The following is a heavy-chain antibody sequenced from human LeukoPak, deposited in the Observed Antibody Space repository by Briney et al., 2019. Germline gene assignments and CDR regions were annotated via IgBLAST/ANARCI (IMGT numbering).Heavy chain of an antibody. CDR1: GGTFSSYA. J-gene: IGHJ5*02. D-gene: IGHD1-1*01. Sequence: SVKVSCKASGGTFSSYAISWVRQAPGQGLEWMGGIIPIFGTANYAQKFQGRVTITTDESTSTAYMELSSLRSEDTAVYYCASSIQLEPLPQYNWFDPWGQGTLVTVSS. CDR3: ASSIQLEPLPQYNWFDP. V-gene: IGHV1-69*05. CDR2: IIPIFGTA.